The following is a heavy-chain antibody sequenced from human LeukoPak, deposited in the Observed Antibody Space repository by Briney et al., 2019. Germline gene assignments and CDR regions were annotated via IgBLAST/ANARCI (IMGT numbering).Heavy chain of an antibody. CDR3: ARDYDDNSRCFGY. Sequence: ASVKVSCKASVYTFTTYGINWVLQAPGQGLEWMGWISAYSGHTNYARKFQGRVTMTTDTSTTTAYMELRSLTSDDTAVFYCARDYDDNSRCFGYWGQGTLVTVSS. D-gene: IGHD4-23*01. J-gene: IGHJ4*02. CDR2: ISAYSGHT. V-gene: IGHV1-18*01. CDR1: VYTFTTYG.